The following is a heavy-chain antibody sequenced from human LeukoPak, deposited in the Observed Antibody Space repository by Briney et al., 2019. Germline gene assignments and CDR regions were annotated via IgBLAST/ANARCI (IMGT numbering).Heavy chain of an antibody. CDR1: EGTFSSYA. Sequence: SVKVSCKASEGTFSSYAISWVRQAPGQGLEWMGRIIPIFGTANYAQKFQGRATITTDESTSTAYMELSSLRSEDTAVYYCARGPTDYGDDYWGQGTLVTVSS. V-gene: IGHV1-69*05. CDR2: IIPIFGTA. D-gene: IGHD4-17*01. CDR3: ARGPTDYGDDY. J-gene: IGHJ4*02.